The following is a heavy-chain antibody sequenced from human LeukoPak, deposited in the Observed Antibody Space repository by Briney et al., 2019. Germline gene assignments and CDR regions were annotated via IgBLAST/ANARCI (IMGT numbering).Heavy chain of an antibody. J-gene: IGHJ4*02. CDR2: IYHTGST. V-gene: IGHV4-59*08. CDR3: ARHPSWPDYGGTYDY. CDR1: GGSIGTSY. Sequence: SETLSLTCTVSGGSIGTSYWSWIRQPPGKGLEWIGYIYHTGSTNYNPSLKSRVTISVDTSKNQFSLKLNSVTAADTAVYYCARHPSWPDYGGTYDYWGKGTLVIVSS. D-gene: IGHD4-23*01.